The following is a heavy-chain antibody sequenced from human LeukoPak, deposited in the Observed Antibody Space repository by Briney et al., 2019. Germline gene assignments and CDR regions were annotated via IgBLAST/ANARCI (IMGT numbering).Heavy chain of an antibody. Sequence: PSETLSLTCTVSGGSISSGSYYWSWIRQPAGKGLEWIGRIYTSGSTNYNPSLKSRVTISIDTSKNQFSLKLSSVTAADTAVYYCARDNRGYQDNWFDPWGQGTLVTVSS. CDR1: GGSISSGSYY. D-gene: IGHD2-2*01. V-gene: IGHV4-61*02. CDR2: IYTSGST. J-gene: IGHJ5*02. CDR3: ARDNRGYQDNWFDP.